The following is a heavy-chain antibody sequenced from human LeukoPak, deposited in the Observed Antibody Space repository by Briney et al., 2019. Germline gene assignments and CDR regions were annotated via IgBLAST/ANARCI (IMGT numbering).Heavy chain of an antibody. V-gene: IGHV4-59*08. Sequence: PSETLSLTCTVSSDSIPSPYWSWIRQSPGKGLEWIAFISYTGSTRYNPSFKSRVTVSIDTSKNQFSLRLTSVTAADTAVYYCARHFTVGGNYYFGHWEQGSPASVSS. CDR1: SDSIPSPY. J-gene: IGHJ4*02. CDR2: ISYTGST. D-gene: IGHD3-10*01. CDR3: ARHFTVGGNYYFGH.